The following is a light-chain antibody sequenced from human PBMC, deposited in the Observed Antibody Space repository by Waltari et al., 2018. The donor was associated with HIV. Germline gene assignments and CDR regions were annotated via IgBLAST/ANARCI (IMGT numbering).Light chain of an antibody. Sequence: QSALTQPASVSGSPGQSITISCTGTSSDVGGYNYVSWYQHHPGKVPKLMMYEVSNRPSGVSNRFSSSKSGNTASLTISGLQAEDEADYYCTSYTTSTTVIFGGWTKLTVL. CDR3: TSYTTSTTVI. J-gene: IGLJ2*01. CDR2: EVS. CDR1: SSDVGGYNY. V-gene: IGLV2-14*01.